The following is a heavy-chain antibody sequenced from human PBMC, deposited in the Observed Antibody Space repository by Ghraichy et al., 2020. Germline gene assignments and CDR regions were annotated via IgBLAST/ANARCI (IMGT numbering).Heavy chain of an antibody. CDR3: ACQGSSGVGYFDY. J-gene: IGHJ4*02. CDR2: IDYSGST. Sequence: LEWNGYIDYSGSTNYNPSVKSRVTISVDTSKNQFSLKLSSVTAAATAVYYCACQGSSGVGYFDYWCQGTLVTLSS. D-gene: IGHD6-6*01. V-gene: IGHV4-61*07.